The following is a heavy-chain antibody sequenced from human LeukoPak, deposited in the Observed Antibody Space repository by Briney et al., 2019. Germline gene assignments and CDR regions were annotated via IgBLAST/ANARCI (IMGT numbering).Heavy chain of an antibody. CDR1: GDSVSSAT. D-gene: IGHD7-27*01. V-gene: IGHV6-1*01. CDR2: TYYRSKWYF. CDR3: TRAPHHWGSDF. Sequence: SQTLSPTCAISGDSVSSATWNWIRQSPSRGLEWLGRTYYRSKWYFDYGASVKSRITISPDTSRNRFSLQLNSVTPEDTAVYYCTRAPHHWGSDFWGQGTLVTVSS. J-gene: IGHJ4*02.